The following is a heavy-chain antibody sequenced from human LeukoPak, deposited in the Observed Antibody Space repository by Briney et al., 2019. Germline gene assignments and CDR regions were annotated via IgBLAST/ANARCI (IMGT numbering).Heavy chain of an antibody. CDR1: GYTFNTFG. CDR2: IAVYNGDT. D-gene: IGHD6-13*01. J-gene: IGHJ4*02. CDR3: AREAYWIAAAGNGEVDY. V-gene: IGHV1-18*01. Sequence: ASVKVSCKASGYTFNTFGITWVRQAPGQGLEWLGWIAVYNGDTNYAQKFQGRVTLTTDTSTNTAYMELTSLTSDDTAVYYCAREAYWIAAAGNGEVDYWGQGTLVTVSS.